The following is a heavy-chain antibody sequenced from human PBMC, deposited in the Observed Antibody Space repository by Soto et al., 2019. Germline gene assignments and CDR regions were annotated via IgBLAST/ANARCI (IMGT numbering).Heavy chain of an antibody. CDR3: AKPVYTSGSPGY. D-gene: IGHD3-10*01. Sequence: EVQLLESGGGLVQPGGSLRLSCAASGFTFNNYTMSWVRQAPGKGLEWVSTISITGSYNYYADSVKGRFTISRDNSKKFLYLQMDSLRVDDTAVYHCAKPVYTSGSPGYWGQGTLVTVSS. CDR2: ISITGSYN. V-gene: IGHV3-23*01. CDR1: GFTFNNYT. J-gene: IGHJ4*02.